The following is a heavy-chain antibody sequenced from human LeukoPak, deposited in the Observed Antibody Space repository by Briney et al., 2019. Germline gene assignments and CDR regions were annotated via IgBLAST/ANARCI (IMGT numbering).Heavy chain of an antibody. CDR1: GYTFTSYY. CDR2: INPSGGST. V-gene: IGHV1-46*01. Sequence: GASVKVSCKASGYTFTSYYMHWVRQAPGQGLEWMGIINPSGGSTSYAQKFQGRVTMTRDTSTSTVYMELSSLRSEDTAVYYCARDFIGSLDYYYYYGMDVWGQGTTVTVSS. J-gene: IGHJ6*02. D-gene: IGHD1-26*01. CDR3: ARDFIGSLDYYYYYGMDV.